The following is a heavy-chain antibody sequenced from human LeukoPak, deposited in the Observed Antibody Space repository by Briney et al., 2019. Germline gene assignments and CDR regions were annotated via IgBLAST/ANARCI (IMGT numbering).Heavy chain of an antibody. CDR2: IYPGDSDT. D-gene: IGHD5-18*01. V-gene: IGHV5-51*01. J-gene: IGHJ4*02. CDR3: ARHVEVWGYSYGYSFDY. Sequence: GESLKISCKGSGYSFTSYWIGWVRQMPGKGLEWMGIIYPGDSDTRYSPSFQGQVTISADKSISTAYLQWSSLKASDTAMYYCARHVEVWGYSYGYSFDYWGQGTLVTVSS. CDR1: GYSFTSYW.